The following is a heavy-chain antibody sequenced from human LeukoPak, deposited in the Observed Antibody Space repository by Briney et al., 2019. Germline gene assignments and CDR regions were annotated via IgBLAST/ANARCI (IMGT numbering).Heavy chain of an antibody. D-gene: IGHD6-19*01. Sequence: GGSLRLSCAASGFTFSSYGMHWVRQAPGKGLEWVAFIRYDGSNKYYADSVKGRFTISRDNSKNTLYLQMNSLRAEDTAVYYCAKDWHLIAVAGTGPFDYWGQGTLVTVSS. V-gene: IGHV3-30*02. CDR3: AKDWHLIAVAGTGPFDY. CDR1: GFTFSSYG. CDR2: IRYDGSNK. J-gene: IGHJ4*02.